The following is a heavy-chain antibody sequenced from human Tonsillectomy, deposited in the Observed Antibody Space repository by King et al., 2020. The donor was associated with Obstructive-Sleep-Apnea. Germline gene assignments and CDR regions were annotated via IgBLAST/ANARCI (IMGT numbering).Heavy chain of an antibody. CDR1: GFTFSSYA. CDR2: VSGGGSVT. J-gene: IGHJ4*02. CDR3: AKRGDYYGSDYYFDY. V-gene: IGHV3-23*04. Sequence: QLVQSGGGLVQPGGSLRLSCAASGFTFSSYAMSGVRQGPGKGLERVSAVSGGGSVTYYADSVKGRFTISRDNSKNTLYLQMKSLRAEDTAVYYCAKRGDYYGSDYYFDYWGQGTLVTVSS. D-gene: IGHD3-10*01.